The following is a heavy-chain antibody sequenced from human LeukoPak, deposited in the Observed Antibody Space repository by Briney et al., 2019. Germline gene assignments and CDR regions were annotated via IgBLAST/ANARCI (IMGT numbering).Heavy chain of an antibody. V-gene: IGHV4-38-2*01. CDR1: GYSISSGYY. Sequence: PSETLSLTCAVSGYSISSGYYWGWIRQPPGKGLEWIGSIYYSGSTYYNPSLKSRVTISVDTSMNQFSLKLSSVTAADTAVYYCASQTARDYYMDVWGKGTTVTVSS. CDR3: ASQTARDYYMDV. D-gene: IGHD2-21*02. CDR2: IYYSGST. J-gene: IGHJ6*03.